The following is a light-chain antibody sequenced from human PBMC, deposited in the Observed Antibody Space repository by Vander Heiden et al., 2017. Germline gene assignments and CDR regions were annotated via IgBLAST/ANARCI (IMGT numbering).Light chain of an antibody. CDR3: SSYTSSSTLVV. J-gene: IGLJ2*01. Sequence: QSALTQPASVSGSPGPSIPISCTGASSDVGGFNYVSWYQQHPGKAPKLMIYDVSNRPSGVSNRFSGSKSGNTASLTISGLQAEDEADYYCSSYTSSSTLVVFGGGTKLTVL. CDR1: SSDVGGFNY. CDR2: DVS. V-gene: IGLV2-14*03.